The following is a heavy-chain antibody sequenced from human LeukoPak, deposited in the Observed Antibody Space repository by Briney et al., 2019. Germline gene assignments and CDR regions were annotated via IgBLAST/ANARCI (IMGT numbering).Heavy chain of an antibody. Sequence: SETLSLTCAVYGGSFSYYYWSWIRQPPGKTLEWIGEINYSGSTNYNPSLKSRVTISVDTSKNQFSLKLSSVTAADTAVYYCAIRKYYDILTGYRKIPTSGFDPWGQGTLVTVSS. D-gene: IGHD3-9*01. CDR2: INYSGST. V-gene: IGHV4-34*01. J-gene: IGHJ5*02. CDR1: GGSFSYYY. CDR3: AIRKYYDILTGYRKIPTSGFDP.